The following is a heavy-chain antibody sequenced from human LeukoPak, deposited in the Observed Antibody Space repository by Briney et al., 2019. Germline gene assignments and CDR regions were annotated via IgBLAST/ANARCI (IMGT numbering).Heavy chain of an antibody. D-gene: IGHD3-10*01. J-gene: IGHJ5*01. CDR3: AKSMVREVILSARRANWFDP. Sequence: SQTLSLTCTVSGGSISSDNYYWSWIRQPAGKGLEWLGRIYTRGSTSYNPSLKSRVTISVDTSKNEFSLRVSSVTAPDTAVYYGAKSMVREVILSARRANWFDPWGQGTLVTVSS. CDR2: IYTRGST. CDR1: GGSISSDNYY. V-gene: IGHV4-61*02.